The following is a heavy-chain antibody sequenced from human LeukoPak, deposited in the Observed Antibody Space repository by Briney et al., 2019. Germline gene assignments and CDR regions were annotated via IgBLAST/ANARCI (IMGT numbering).Heavy chain of an antibody. CDR2: IYYSGSI. J-gene: IGHJ1*01. V-gene: IGHV4-59*01. CDR3: AREGYDSSGYPVGYFQH. Sequence: SETLSLTCTVSGGSISSYYWSWIRQPPGKGLEWIGYIYYSGSINYNPSLKSRVTISVDTSKNQFSLKLSSVTAADTAVYYCAREGYDSSGYPVGYFQHWGQGTLVTVSS. CDR1: GGSISSYY. D-gene: IGHD3-22*01.